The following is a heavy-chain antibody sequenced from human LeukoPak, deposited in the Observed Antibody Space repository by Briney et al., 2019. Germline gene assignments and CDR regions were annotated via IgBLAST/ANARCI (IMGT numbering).Heavy chain of an antibody. V-gene: IGHV3-21*01. Sequence: GGSLRLSCAASGFTFSSYSMNWVRQAPGKGLEWVSSISSSSYIYYADSVKGRFTISRDNAKNSLYLQMNSLRAEDTAVYYCAREGITIFGVVQPFDYWGQGTLVTVSS. CDR3: AREGITIFGVVQPFDY. CDR1: GFTFSSYS. CDR2: ISSSSYI. D-gene: IGHD3-3*01. J-gene: IGHJ4*02.